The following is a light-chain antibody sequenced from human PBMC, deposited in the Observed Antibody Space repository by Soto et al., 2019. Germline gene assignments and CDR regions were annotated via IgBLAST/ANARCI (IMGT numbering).Light chain of an antibody. CDR1: QGISYF. J-gene: IGKJ3*01. Sequence: DIQMTQSPTSLSASVGDRVTITCRASQGISYFVAWYQQKPGKAPKLLIYAASTLQSGVPPRFSGSGSGTDFPPTISRLQPDDVATYCCQKYSSAPVFGPGTKVEIK. CDR3: QKYSSAPV. V-gene: IGKV1-27*01. CDR2: AAS.